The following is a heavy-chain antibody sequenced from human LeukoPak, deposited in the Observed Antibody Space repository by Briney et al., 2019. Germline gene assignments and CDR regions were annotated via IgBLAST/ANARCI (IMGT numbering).Heavy chain of an antibody. Sequence: PGGSLRLSCAASGFTFSNYPMNWVRQAPGKGLAWVSTISGSGDYTYYADSVEGRFTISRDNSKNTLFLQMNSLRAEDTAIYYCAKTTTRSYYYDHIGSNLFDTWGQGTLVTVSS. J-gene: IGHJ5*02. CDR3: AKTTTRSYYYDHIGSNLFDT. D-gene: IGHD3-22*01. CDR1: GFTFSNYP. V-gene: IGHV3-23*01. CDR2: ISGSGDYT.